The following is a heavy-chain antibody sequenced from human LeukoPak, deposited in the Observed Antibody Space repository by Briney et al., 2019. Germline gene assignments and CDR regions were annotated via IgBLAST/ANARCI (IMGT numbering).Heavy chain of an antibody. Sequence: GASVKVSCKASGYTFSSYSISWVRQAPGQGLEWMGWISAYNGNTIYAQKVKGRVTMTTDTSTSTAYMELSSLRSEDTAVYYCATAKFGGNSYFDYWGQGTLVTVSS. D-gene: IGHD4-23*01. V-gene: IGHV1-18*01. CDR2: ISAYNGNT. J-gene: IGHJ4*02. CDR3: ATAKFGGNSYFDY. CDR1: GYTFSSYS.